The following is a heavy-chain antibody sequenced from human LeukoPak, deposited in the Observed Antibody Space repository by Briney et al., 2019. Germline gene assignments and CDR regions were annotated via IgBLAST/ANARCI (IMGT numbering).Heavy chain of an antibody. Sequence: SETLSLTCTVSGGSISSSSYYWGWIRQPPGKGLEWIGSIYYSGSTYYNPSLKSRVTISVDTSKNQFSLKLSSVTAADTAVYYCASGSSSSYAFDIWGQGTMVTVSS. CDR1: GGSISSSSYY. CDR3: ASGSSSSYAFDI. D-gene: IGHD6-6*01. CDR2: IYYSGST. J-gene: IGHJ3*02. V-gene: IGHV4-39*07.